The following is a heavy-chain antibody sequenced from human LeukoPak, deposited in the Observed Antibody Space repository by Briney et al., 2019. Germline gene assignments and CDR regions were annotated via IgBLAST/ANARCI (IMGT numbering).Heavy chain of an antibody. Sequence: SETLSLTCAVSPGSFSTYYWSWLRQPPGKGLEWLGEINHGGATNYNPSLKSRVTISVDTSKNSFSLKLTSVTAADTATYYCAIERLCSDGGCYSGPFDLWGQGPVVAVSS. CDR1: PGSFSTYY. CDR2: INHGGAT. V-gene: IGHV4-34*01. CDR3: AIERLCSDGGCYSGPFDL. J-gene: IGHJ3*01. D-gene: IGHD2-15*01.